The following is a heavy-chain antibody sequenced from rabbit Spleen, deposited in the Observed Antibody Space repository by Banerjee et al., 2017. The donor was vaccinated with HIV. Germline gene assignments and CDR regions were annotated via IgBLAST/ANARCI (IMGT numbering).Heavy chain of an antibody. D-gene: IGHD2-1*01. CDR3: ARGSATMTLVITGYYLSL. J-gene: IGHJ4*01. CDR2: IYGGSSGST. CDR1: GFSFSSSYY. Sequence: QSLEESGGGLVKPGASLTVTCTASGFSFSSSYYMCWVRQAPGKGLECIACIYGGSSGSTYYADWAKGRFTISKTSSTTVTLQMTSLTVADTATYFCARGSATMTLVITGYYLSLWGPGTLVTVS. V-gene: IGHV1S40*01.